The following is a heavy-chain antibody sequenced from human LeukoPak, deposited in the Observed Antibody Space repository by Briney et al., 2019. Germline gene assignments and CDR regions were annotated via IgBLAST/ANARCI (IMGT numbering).Heavy chain of an antibody. D-gene: IGHD3-16*01. CDR2: MHYSGST. Sequence: SETLSLTCTVSGGSVSSYYWSWIRQPPGKGLEWIGYMHYSGSTNYNPSLRSRVTISVDTSKNQFSLKLSSVTAADTAVYYCARETSQKGAHYMDVWGKGTTVTISS. CDR3: ARETSQKGAHYMDV. CDR1: GGSVSSYY. J-gene: IGHJ6*03. V-gene: IGHV4-59*02.